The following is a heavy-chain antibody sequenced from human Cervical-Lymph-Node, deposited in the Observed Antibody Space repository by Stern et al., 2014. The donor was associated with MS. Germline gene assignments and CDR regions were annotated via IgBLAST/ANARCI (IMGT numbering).Heavy chain of an antibody. Sequence: VQLVQSGPGLVKPSQTLSLTCSVSGDSISSGGYYWNWIRQPAGKGLEWIGRIYTTGRTNLNPSLDSPVTMSVDTSKNQFSPQVGFVTAADTAVYYCARDRQWLIDYWGQGTLVTVSS. CDR3: ARDRQWLIDY. D-gene: IGHD6-19*01. J-gene: IGHJ4*02. V-gene: IGHV4-61*02. CDR2: IYTTGRT. CDR1: GDSISSGGYY.